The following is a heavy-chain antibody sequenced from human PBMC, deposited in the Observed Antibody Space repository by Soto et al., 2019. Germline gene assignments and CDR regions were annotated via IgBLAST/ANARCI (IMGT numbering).Heavy chain of an antibody. D-gene: IGHD6-19*01. V-gene: IGHV3-30-3*01. CDR2: ISYDGSNK. Sequence: GGSLRLSCAASGFTFSSYAMHWVRQAPGKGLEWVAVISYDGSNKYYADSVKGRFTISRDNSKNTLYLQMNSLRAEDTAVYYCARDAAGVVAGTGGWFDPWGQGTLVTVSS. CDR1: GFTFSSYA. J-gene: IGHJ5*02. CDR3: ARDAAGVVAGTGGWFDP.